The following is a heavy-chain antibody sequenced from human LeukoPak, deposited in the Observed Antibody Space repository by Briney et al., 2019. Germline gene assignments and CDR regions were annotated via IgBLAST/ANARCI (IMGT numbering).Heavy chain of an antibody. V-gene: IGHV3-48*03. Sequence: PGGSLRLSCAASGFTFSSYEMNWVRQAPGEGLEWLSYISSSGVTMYYADSVKGLFIISRDNAKKSLYLQMNSLRADDTAVYYWGRGGPRERRAGSNPFDYWGQGTLVTVSS. CDR2: ISSSGVTM. CDR3: GRGGPRERRAGSNPFDY. CDR1: GFTFSSYE. D-gene: IGHD5-24*01. J-gene: IGHJ4*02.